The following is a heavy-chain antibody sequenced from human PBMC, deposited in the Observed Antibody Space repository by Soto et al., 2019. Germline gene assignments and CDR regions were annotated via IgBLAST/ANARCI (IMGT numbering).Heavy chain of an antibody. CDR1: GFTVSSNY. CDR2: IYSGGST. D-gene: IGHD2-21*02. J-gene: IGHJ5*02. Sequence: EVQLVESGGGLVQPGGSLRLSCAASGFTVSSNYMSWVRQAPGKGLEWVSVIYSGGSTYYADSVKGRFTISRHNSKNTLYLQMNSLRAEDTAVYDCARGRDGGGDCANWCDPWGQGTLVTVSS. V-gene: IGHV3-53*04. CDR3: ARGRDGGGDCANWCDP.